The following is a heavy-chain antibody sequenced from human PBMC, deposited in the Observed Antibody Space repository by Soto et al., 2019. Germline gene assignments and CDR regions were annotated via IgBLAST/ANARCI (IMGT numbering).Heavy chain of an antibody. Sequence: EVQLVESGGGVVRPGGSLRLSCAASGLTFDNYGLSWVRQAPGKGLEWVSGINWNGGSTRYADSVKGRFTISRDNAKNSLYLQMNSLRAEDTALYYCASGIVGATTYGMDVWGQETTVTVSS. CDR2: INWNGGST. CDR3: ASGIVGATTYGMDV. CDR1: GLTFDNYG. V-gene: IGHV3-20*04. J-gene: IGHJ6*02. D-gene: IGHD1-26*01.